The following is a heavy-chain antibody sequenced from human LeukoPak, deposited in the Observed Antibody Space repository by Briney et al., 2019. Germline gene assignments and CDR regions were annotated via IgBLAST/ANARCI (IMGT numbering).Heavy chain of an antibody. J-gene: IGHJ4*02. CDR1: GFTFDDYA. V-gene: IGHV3-43D*03. D-gene: IGHD3-3*01. Sequence: GGSLRLSCAASGFTFDDYAMHWVRQAPGKGLEWVSLISWDGGSTYYADSVKGRFTISRDNAKNSLYLQMNSLRAEDTAVYYCARDMEFWSGSDYWGQGTLVTVSS. CDR3: ARDMEFWSGSDY. CDR2: ISWDGGST.